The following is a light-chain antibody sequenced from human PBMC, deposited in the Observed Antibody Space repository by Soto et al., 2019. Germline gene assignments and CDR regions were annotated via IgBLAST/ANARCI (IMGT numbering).Light chain of an antibody. Sequence: QSVLSQPPSVSAAPGQRGTISCSGSTSNIGKYYVSWYQQVPGTAPRLLIYDNNQRPSGIPDRFSGSKSGTSATLAITGHQTGDEADYYCATWDGGLTPQGVFGTGTKVTVL. CDR3: ATWDGGLTPQGV. V-gene: IGLV1-51*01. CDR2: DNN. CDR1: TSNIGKYY. J-gene: IGLJ1*01.